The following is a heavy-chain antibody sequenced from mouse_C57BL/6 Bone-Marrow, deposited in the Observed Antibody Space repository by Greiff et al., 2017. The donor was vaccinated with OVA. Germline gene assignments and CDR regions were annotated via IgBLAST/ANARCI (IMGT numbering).Heavy chain of an antibody. CDR3: ARRGYSNYYAMDY. D-gene: IGHD2-5*01. CDR1: GYAFSSYW. J-gene: IGHJ4*01. CDR2: IYPGDGDT. V-gene: IGHV1-80*01. Sequence: VQLKQSGAELVKPGASVKISCKASGYAFSSYWMNWVKQRPGKGLEWIGQIYPGDGDTNYNGKFKGKATLTADKSSSTAYMQLSSLTSEDSAVYFCARRGYSNYYAMDYWGQGTSVTVSS.